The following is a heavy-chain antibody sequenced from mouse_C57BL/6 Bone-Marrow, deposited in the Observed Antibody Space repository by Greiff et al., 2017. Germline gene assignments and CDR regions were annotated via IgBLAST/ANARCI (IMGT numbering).Heavy chain of an antibody. D-gene: IGHD1-1*01. CDR2: IDPSDSET. CDR3: ARDYGSKDYAMDY. V-gene: IGHV1-52*01. Sequence: QVQLQQPGAELVRPGSSVKLSCKASGYTFTSYWMHWVKQRPIQGLEWIGNIDPSDSETHYNQKFKDKATLTVDKSSSTAYMQLSSLTSEDSAVYYCARDYGSKDYAMDYWGQGTSVTVSS. CDR1: GYTFTSYW. J-gene: IGHJ4*01.